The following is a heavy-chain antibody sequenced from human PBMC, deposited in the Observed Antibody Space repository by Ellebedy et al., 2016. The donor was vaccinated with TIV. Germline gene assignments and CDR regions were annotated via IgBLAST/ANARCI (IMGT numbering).Heavy chain of an antibody. CDR3: AREDSGSSRSFGY. CDR2: INQDGSEK. Sequence: GESLKISCAASGFTVSSNEMSWVRQAPGKGLEWVASINQDGSEKYYVDSVKGRFTISRDNANNTLYLQMNSLRAEDTAVYYCAREDSGSSRSFGYWGQGTLVTVSS. V-gene: IGHV3-7*01. J-gene: IGHJ4*02. CDR1: GFTVSSNE. D-gene: IGHD1-26*01.